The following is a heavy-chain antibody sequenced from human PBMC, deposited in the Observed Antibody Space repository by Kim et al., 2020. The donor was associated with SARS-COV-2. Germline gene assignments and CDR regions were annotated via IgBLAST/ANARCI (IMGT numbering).Heavy chain of an antibody. CDR3: LVYFGYSSGWSSD. Sequence: SVKVSCKASGGTFSSYAISWVRQAPGQGLEWMGGIIPIFGTANYAQKFQGRVTITADESTSTAYMELSSLRSEDTAVYYCLVYFGYSSGWSSDWGQGTLVTVSS. J-gene: IGHJ4*02. CDR1: GGTFSSYA. CDR2: IIPIFGTA. V-gene: IGHV1-69*13. D-gene: IGHD6-19*01.